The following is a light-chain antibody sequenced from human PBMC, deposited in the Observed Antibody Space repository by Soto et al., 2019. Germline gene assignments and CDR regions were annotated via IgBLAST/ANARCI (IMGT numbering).Light chain of an antibody. V-gene: IGKV3-20*01. J-gene: IGKJ2*01. CDR2: GPS. CDR1: QSVSRY. CDR3: QQYGNFPYT. Sequence: ELVLTQSPATLSLSPGGSATLSCRASQSVSRYLAWYQQKPGQAPRLLIHGPSRRASGIPDRFSGSGSGTDFTLTISRLEPEDFAVYYCQQYGNFPYTFGPGTKVQIK.